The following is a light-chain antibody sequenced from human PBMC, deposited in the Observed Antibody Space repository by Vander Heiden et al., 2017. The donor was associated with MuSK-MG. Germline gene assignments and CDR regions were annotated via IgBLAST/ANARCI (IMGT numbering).Light chain of an antibody. CDR1: RSISSIS. Sequence: EIVLTQSPVTLSLSPGDRATLSCRASRSISSISLAWYQQKPGQAPRLLIYGVSWRATGIPDRFSASGSGTDFTLTISRLEPEDSAVYYWQQVDDSLTFGGGTKVXIK. CDR2: GVS. J-gene: IGKJ4*01. V-gene: IGKV3-20*01. CDR3: QQVDDSLT.